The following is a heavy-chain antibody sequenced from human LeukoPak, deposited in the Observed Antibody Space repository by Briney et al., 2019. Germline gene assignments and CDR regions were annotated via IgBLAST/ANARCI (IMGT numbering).Heavy chain of an antibody. CDR2: IYYSGST. Sequence: SETLSLTCTVSGGSISSSSYYWGWIRQPPGKGLEWIGGIYYSGSTYYNPSLKSRVTISVDTSKNQFSLKLSSVTAADTAVYYCARDQQLVRQLDYWGQGTLVTVSS. D-gene: IGHD6-13*01. J-gene: IGHJ4*02. CDR3: ARDQQLVRQLDY. V-gene: IGHV4-39*07. CDR1: GGSISSSSYY.